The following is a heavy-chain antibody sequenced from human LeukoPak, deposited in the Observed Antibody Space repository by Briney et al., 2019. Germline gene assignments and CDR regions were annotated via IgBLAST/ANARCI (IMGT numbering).Heavy chain of an antibody. Sequence: SETLSLTCAVSGYSISSGYYWGWIRQPPGKGLEWIGSIYHSGSTYYNLSLKSRVTISVDTSKNQFSLKLSSVTAADTAVYYCARTAEYYYDSSGYFDYWGQGTLVTVSS. V-gene: IGHV4-38-2*01. CDR3: ARTAEYYYDSSGYFDY. CDR1: GYSISSGYY. J-gene: IGHJ4*02. D-gene: IGHD3-22*01. CDR2: IYHSGST.